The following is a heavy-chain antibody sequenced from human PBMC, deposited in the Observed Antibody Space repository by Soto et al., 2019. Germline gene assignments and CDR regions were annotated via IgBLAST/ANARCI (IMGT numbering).Heavy chain of an antibody. Sequence: QITLKESGPTLVKPTQTLTLTCTFSGFSLSSTRMAVGWIRQPPGKALEWLALIYWDDDKRYSPFLKSRRTNPKDTSKNQVVLTMSNMDPVDTARYYCAHIVVAGLGYYFDYWGQGTLGTVSS. CDR2: IYWDDDK. V-gene: IGHV2-5*02. CDR1: GFSLSSTRMA. CDR3: AHIVVAGLGYYFDY. D-gene: IGHD6-19*01. J-gene: IGHJ4*02.